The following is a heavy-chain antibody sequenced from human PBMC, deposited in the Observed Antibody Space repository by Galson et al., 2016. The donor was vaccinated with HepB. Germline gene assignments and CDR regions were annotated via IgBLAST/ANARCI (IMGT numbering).Heavy chain of an antibody. D-gene: IGHD5/OR15-5a*01. Sequence: SETLSLTCTVSGGSISSSSYYWGWIRQPPGKGLEWIGSIYYSGSTYYNPSLKSRVTISVDTSKNQFSLKLSSVTAADTAVYHCATHPNVDIVSTTRDYYYGMDVWGKGTTVTVSS. CDR1: GGSISSSSYY. J-gene: IGHJ6*04. V-gene: IGHV4-39*01. CDR2: IYYSGST. CDR3: ATHPNVDIVSTTRDYYYGMDV.